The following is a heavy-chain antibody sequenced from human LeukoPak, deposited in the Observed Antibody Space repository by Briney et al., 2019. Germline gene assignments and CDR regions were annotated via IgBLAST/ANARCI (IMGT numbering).Heavy chain of an antibody. CDR2: IYYSGNT. V-gene: IGHV4-39*01. J-gene: IGHJ4*02. CDR1: GGSISSGSYY. CDR3: ARRASGSYYPFDY. D-gene: IGHD1-26*01. Sequence: SETLSLTCTVSGGSISSGSYYWGWIRQPPGKGLEWIGTIYYSGNTYYNPSLKSRVTMSVDTSKNQLSLKLSSVTAADTAVYYCARRASGSYYPFDYWGQGTLVTVSS.